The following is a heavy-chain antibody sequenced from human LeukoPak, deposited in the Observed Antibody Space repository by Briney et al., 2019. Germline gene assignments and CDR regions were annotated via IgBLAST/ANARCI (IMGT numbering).Heavy chain of an antibody. CDR1: GFTFSSYA. D-gene: IGHD5-18*01. CDR2: ISGSGGST. CDR3: ARLMDTAMVSPRGLWYYYYGMDV. J-gene: IGHJ6*02. Sequence: PGASLRLSCAASGFTFSSYAMSWVRQAPGKGLEWVSAISGSGGSTYYADSVKGRFTISRDNSKNTLYLQMNSLRAEDTAVYYCARLMDTAMVSPRGLWYYYYGMDVWGQGTTVTVSS. V-gene: IGHV3-23*01.